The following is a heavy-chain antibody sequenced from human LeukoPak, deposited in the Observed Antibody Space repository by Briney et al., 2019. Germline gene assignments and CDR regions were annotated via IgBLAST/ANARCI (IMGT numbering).Heavy chain of an antibody. CDR3: ARGWQLEYYYYGMDV. CDR2: ISSSGSST. Sequence: GGSLRLSCATSGFTFSNYEMSWVRQTPGKGLEWVSYISSSGSSTYYADSVKGRFTISRDNAKSSLCLQMDSLRAGDTAVYYCARGWQLEYYYYGMDVWGQGTTVTVSS. J-gene: IGHJ6*02. D-gene: IGHD1-26*01. CDR1: GFTFSNYE. V-gene: IGHV3-48*03.